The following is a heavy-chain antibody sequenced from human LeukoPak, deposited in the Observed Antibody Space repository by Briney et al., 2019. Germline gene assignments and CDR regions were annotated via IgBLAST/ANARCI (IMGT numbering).Heavy chain of an antibody. CDR1: GGSISSYY. D-gene: IGHD3-3*01. Sequence: SETLSLTCTVSGGSISSYYWSWLRQPPGKGLEWIGYMYYSGSTNYNPSLKSRVTISVDTSKNQFSLKVSSVTAADTAVYYCARSYDFWSASRGAFDIWGQGTMVTVSS. CDR2: MYYSGST. J-gene: IGHJ3*02. V-gene: IGHV4-59*01. CDR3: ARSYDFWSASRGAFDI.